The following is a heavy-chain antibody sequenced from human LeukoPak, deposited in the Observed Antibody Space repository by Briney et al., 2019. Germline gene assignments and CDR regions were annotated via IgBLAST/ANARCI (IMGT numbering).Heavy chain of an antibody. V-gene: IGHV3-30-3*01. CDR3: AKDGYSGYDPRGDLGDY. D-gene: IGHD5-12*01. J-gene: IGHJ4*02. Sequence: GGSLRLSCAASGFTFSSYAMHWVRQAPGKGLEWVAVISYDGSNKYYADSVKGRFTISRDNSKNTLYLQMNSLRAEDTAVYYCAKDGYSGYDPRGDLGDYWGQGTLVTVSS. CDR1: GFTFSSYA. CDR2: ISYDGSNK.